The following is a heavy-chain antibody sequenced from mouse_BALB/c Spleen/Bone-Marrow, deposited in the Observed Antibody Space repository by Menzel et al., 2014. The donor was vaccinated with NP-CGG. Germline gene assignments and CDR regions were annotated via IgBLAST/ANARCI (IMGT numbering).Heavy chain of an antibody. Sequence: EVQVVESGGGLVRPGGSRKLSCAASGFTFSSFGMHWVRQAPEKGLEWVAYISSGSGTIYYADTVKGRFTITRDNPKNSMFLQMTSLRSEDTAMYYCARSRYGSTLYAMDYWGQGTSVTVSS. CDR1: GFTFSSFG. CDR2: ISSGSGTI. J-gene: IGHJ4*01. CDR3: ARSRYGSTLYAMDY. V-gene: IGHV5-17*02. D-gene: IGHD1-1*01.